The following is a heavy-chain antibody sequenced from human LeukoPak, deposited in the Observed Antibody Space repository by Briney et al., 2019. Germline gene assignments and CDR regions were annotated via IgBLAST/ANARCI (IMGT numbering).Heavy chain of an antibody. Sequence: GASVTVSCKASGYTFSIYAMHWVRQAPGQSLEWMGIINPSGGSTSYAQKFQGRVTMTRDTSTSTVYMELSSLRSEDTAVYYCARESSYDFWSGWINYYYGMDVWGQGTTVTVSS. CDR2: INPSGGST. V-gene: IGHV1-46*01. CDR1: GYTFSIYA. D-gene: IGHD3-3*01. J-gene: IGHJ6*02. CDR3: ARESSYDFWSGWINYYYGMDV.